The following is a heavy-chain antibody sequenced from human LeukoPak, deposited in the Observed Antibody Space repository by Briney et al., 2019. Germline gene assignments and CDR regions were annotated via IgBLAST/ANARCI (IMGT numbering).Heavy chain of an antibody. D-gene: IGHD3-22*01. Sequence: ASVKVSCKASGYTFTGYYMHWVRQAPGQGLEWMGWINPNSGDTNYAEKFQGRVTMTRDTSISTAYMELSRLRSDDTAVYYCAREDSSGYYYADDAFDIWGQGTMVTVSS. CDR3: AREDSSGYYYADDAFDI. CDR1: GYTFTGYY. J-gene: IGHJ3*02. V-gene: IGHV1-2*02. CDR2: INPNSGDT.